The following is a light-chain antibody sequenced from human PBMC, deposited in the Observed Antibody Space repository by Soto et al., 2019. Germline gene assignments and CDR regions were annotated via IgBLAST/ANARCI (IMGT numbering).Light chain of an antibody. V-gene: IGKV3-20*01. Sequence: EFVVNMSPGTLSLSPGERATRSCRASQTVRNNYLAWYQQKPGQAPRLLIYDASSRATGIPDRFSGGGSGTDFTLTISRLEPEDFAVYYCQQFSSYPLTFAGGTKVDVK. CDR1: QTVRNNY. J-gene: IGKJ4*01. CDR2: DAS. CDR3: QQFSSYPLT.